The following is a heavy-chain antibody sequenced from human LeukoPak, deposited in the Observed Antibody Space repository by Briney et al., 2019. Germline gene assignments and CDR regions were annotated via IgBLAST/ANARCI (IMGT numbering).Heavy chain of an antibody. CDR2: IIPIFGTA. J-gene: IGHJ5*02. CDR1: GGTFSSYA. CDR3: ARALVDKAMVIRWFDP. Sequence: SVKVSCKASGGTFSSYAISWVRQAPGQGLEWMGGIIPIFGTANYAQKFQGRVTITMDESTSTAYMELSSLRSEDTAVYYCARALVDKAMVIRWFDPWGQGTLVTVYS. D-gene: IGHD5-18*01. V-gene: IGHV1-69*05.